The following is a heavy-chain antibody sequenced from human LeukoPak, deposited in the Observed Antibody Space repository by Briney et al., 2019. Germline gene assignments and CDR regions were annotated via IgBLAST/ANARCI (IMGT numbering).Heavy chain of an antibody. V-gene: IGHV3-21*04. D-gene: IGHD5-18*01. J-gene: IGHJ2*01. Sequence: GALRLSCAASGFTFSRYSMNWVRQAPGKGLEWVSSISGSSSYIYYADSVKGRFTISRHNAKNSLYLQMNSLRAEDTAVYYCAKDTASSWWYFDLWGRGTLVTVSS. CDR2: ISGSSSYI. CDR3: AKDTASSWWYFDL. CDR1: GFTFSRYS.